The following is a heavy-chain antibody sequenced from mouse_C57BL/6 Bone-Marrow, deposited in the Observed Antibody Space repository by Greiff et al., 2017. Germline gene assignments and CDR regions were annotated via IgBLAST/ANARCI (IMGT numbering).Heavy chain of an antibody. Sequence: EVKLMESGGDLVKPGGSLKLSCAASGFTFSSYGMSWVRQTPDKRLEWVATISSGGSYTYYPDSVKGRFTISRDNAKNTLYLQMSSLKSEDTDMYYCARHDGFYYYAMDYWGQGTSVTVSS. J-gene: IGHJ4*01. D-gene: IGHD2-3*01. CDR2: ISSGGSYT. CDR1: GFTFSSYG. V-gene: IGHV5-6*01. CDR3: ARHDGFYYYAMDY.